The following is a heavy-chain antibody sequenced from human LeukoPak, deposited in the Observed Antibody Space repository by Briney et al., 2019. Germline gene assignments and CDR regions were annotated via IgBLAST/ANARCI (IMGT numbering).Heavy chain of an antibody. CDR1: GFTFSSYA. CDR2: ISYDGSNK. V-gene: IGHV3-30-3*01. Sequence: GGSLRLSCAASGFTFSSYAMHWVRQAPGKGLEWVAVISYDGSNKYYADSVKGRFTISRDNSKNTLYLQMNSLRAEDTAVYYCARDLGAYYYDSSGYYFYYYGMDVWGQGTTVTVS. J-gene: IGHJ6*02. CDR3: ARDLGAYYYDSSGYYFYYYGMDV. D-gene: IGHD3-22*01.